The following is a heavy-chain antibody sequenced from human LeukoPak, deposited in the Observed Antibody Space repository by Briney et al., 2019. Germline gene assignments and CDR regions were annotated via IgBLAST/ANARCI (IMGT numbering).Heavy chain of an antibody. CDR1: GGTFSSYA. D-gene: IGHD3-3*01. CDR3: ARWTPWDYDFMPADY. V-gene: IGHV1-69*04. J-gene: IGHJ4*02. CDR2: IIPILGIA. Sequence: SVKVSCKASGGTFSSYAISWVRQAPGQGLEWMGRIIPILGIANYAQKFQGRVTITADKSTSTAYMELSSLRSDDTAVYYCARWTPWDYDFMPADYWGQGTLVTVSS.